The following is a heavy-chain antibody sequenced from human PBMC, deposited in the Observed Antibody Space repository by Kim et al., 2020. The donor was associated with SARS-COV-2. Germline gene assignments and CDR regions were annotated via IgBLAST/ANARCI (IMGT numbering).Heavy chain of an antibody. Sequence: SETLSLTCTVSGGSISSSSYYWGWIRQPPGKGLEWIGSIYYSGSTYYNPSLKSRVTISVDTSKNQFSLKLSSVTAADTAVYYCARQGGQWLDPSLGGVCDWGQGTLVTVSS. CDR1: GGSISSSSYY. CDR2: IYYSGST. CDR3: ARQGGQWLDPSLGGVCD. D-gene: IGHD6-19*01. J-gene: IGHJ4*02. V-gene: IGHV4-39*01.